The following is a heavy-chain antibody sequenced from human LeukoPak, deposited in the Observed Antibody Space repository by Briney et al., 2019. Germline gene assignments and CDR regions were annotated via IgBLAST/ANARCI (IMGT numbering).Heavy chain of an antibody. J-gene: IGHJ3*02. CDR2: IWYDGSNK. V-gene: IGHV3-33*01. CDR3: ARDQVRDYDSSGYYLHAFDI. CDR1: GFTFSSYG. Sequence: PGGSLRLSCAASGFTFSSYGMHWVRQAPGKGLEWVAVIWYDGSNKYYADSVKGRFTISRDNSKDTLYLQMNSLRAEETAVYYCARDQVRDYDSSGYYLHAFDIWGQGTMVTVSS. D-gene: IGHD3-22*01.